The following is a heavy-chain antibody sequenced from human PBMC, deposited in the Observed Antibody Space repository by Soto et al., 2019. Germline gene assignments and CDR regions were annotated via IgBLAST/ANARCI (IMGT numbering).Heavy chain of an antibody. CDR2: VSYNGGSA. V-gene: IGHV3-64D*06. CDR1: GFSFSSYG. Sequence: GGSLRLSCAASGFSFSSYGMHWVRQAPGRGLEYVSGVSYNGGSAFYADSVKDRFTISRDNSMSTLYLQMSSLRVEDTAVYYCVKSSRRDITASRGMDVWGQGTTVTVSS. CDR3: VKSSRRDITASRGMDV. D-gene: IGHD3-3*01. J-gene: IGHJ6*02.